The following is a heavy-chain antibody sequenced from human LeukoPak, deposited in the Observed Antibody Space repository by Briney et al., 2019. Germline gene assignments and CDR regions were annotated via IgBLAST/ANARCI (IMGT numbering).Heavy chain of an antibody. Sequence: PSETLSLTCTVSGGSISSSSYYWGWIRQPPGKGLEWIGSIYYSGSTYYNPSLKSRVTISVDTSKNQFSLKLSSVTAADTAVYYCARDYPSDTAMVTSDYWGQGTLVTVSS. D-gene: IGHD5-18*01. CDR3: ARDYPSDTAMVTSDY. J-gene: IGHJ4*02. V-gene: IGHV4-39*07. CDR1: GGSISSSSYY. CDR2: IYYSGST.